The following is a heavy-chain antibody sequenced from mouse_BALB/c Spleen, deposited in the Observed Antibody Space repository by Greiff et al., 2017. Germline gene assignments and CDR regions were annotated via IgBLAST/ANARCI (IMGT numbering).Heavy chain of an antibody. V-gene: IGHV1-69*02. Sequence: QVQLQQPGAELVRPGASVKLSCKASGYTFTSYWINWVKQRPGQGLEWIGNIYPSDSYTNYNQKFKDKATLTVDKSSSTAYMQLSSPTSEDSAVYYCTRSPYYGTPYAMDYWGQGTSVTVSS. D-gene: IGHD2-10*01. CDR2: IYPSDSYT. CDR3: TRSPYYGTPYAMDY. CDR1: GYTFTSYW. J-gene: IGHJ4*01.